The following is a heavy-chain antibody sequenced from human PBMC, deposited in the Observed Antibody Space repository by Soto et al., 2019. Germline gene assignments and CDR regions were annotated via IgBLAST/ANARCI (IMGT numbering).Heavy chain of an antibody. J-gene: IGHJ5*02. CDR2: ISNTGLTT. CDR3: AKDPLWGQWLEYGYLDQ. V-gene: IGHV3-23*01. CDR1: GLTFSSYA. Sequence: GGSLRLSCAASGLTFSSYAMSWVRQAPGRGLEWVAVISNTGLTTHYADSVEGRFTISRDNSKRTVYLQMNSLRVDDTAVYFCAKDPLWGQWLEYGYLDQWGQGNLVTVSS. D-gene: IGHD6-19*01.